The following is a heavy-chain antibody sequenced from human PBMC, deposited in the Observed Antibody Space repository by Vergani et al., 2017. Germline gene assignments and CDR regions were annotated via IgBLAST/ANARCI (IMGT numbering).Heavy chain of an antibody. CDR2: IWYDGSNK. CDR1: GFTFSSYG. J-gene: IGHJ4*02. Sequence: VQLVESGGGVVQPGRSLRLSCAASGFTFSSYGMHWVRQAPGKGLEWVAVIWYDGSNKYYADSVKGRFTISRDNSKNTLYLQMNSLRAEDTAVYYCAREEGGYDYGYYFDYWGQGTLVTVSS. D-gene: IGHD5-12*01. CDR3: AREEGGYDYGYYFDY. V-gene: IGHV3-33*01.